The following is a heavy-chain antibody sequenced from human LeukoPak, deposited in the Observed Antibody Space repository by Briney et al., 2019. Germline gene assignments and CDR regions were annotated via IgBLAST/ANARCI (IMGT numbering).Heavy chain of an antibody. CDR1: GGSISSSSYY. D-gene: IGHD3-22*01. V-gene: IGHV4-39*07. J-gene: IGHJ4*02. CDR3: ARDYYDSSGYYFDY. Sequence: SETLSLTCTVSGGSISSSSYYWGWIRQPPGKGLEWIGSIYYSGSTYYNPSLKSRVTISVDTSKNQFSLKLSSVTAADTAVYYCARDYYDSSGYYFDYWGQGTLVTVSS. CDR2: IYYSGST.